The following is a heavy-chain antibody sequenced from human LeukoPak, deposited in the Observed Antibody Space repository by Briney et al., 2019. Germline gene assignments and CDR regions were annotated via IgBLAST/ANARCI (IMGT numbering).Heavy chain of an antibody. D-gene: IGHD4-11*01. CDR3: ARKDSNYGGFDY. V-gene: IGHV4-39*07. J-gene: IGHJ4*02. Sequence: SETLSLTCTVSGGSISSSSYYWGWIRQPPGKGLEWIGSIYHSGSTTYNPSLKSRVTISVDKSKNQFSLELSSVAAADTAVYFCARKDSNYGGFDYWGQGTLVTVSS. CDR2: IYHSGST. CDR1: GGSISSSSYY.